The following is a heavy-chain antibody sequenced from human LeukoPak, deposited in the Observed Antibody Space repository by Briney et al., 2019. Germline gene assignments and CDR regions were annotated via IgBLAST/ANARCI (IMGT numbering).Heavy chain of an antibody. CDR2: IIPILGVA. J-gene: IGHJ4*02. CDR3: ASTRGPEYSSSDFDY. CDR1: GCTFSSYT. V-gene: IGHV1-69*02. D-gene: IGHD6-6*01. Sequence: SVKVSCKASGCTFSSYTISWVRQAPGQGLEWMGRIIPILGVANYAQKFQGRATITADKSTSTAYMELSSLRSEDTAVYYCASTRGPEYSSSDFDYWGQGTLVTVSS.